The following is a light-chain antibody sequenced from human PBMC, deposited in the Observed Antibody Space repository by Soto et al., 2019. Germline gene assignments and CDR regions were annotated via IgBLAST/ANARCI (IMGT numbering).Light chain of an antibody. J-gene: IGKJ1*01. CDR2: AAS. Sequence: DIQMTQSPSSLSASVGDRVTITCRASQTIRRSLNWYQQKPGKAPNLLIYAASSLQSGVPSRFSGSGSGTDFTLTISSLQPEDFAPYFCQQSSSTPRTFGQGTKVEIK. CDR3: QQSSSTPRT. V-gene: IGKV1-39*01. CDR1: QTIRRS.